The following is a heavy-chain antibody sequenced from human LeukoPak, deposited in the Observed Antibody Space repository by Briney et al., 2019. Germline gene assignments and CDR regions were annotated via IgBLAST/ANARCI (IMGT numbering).Heavy chain of an antibody. J-gene: IGHJ4*02. Sequence: PGRSLRLSCAASGFTFSSYGMHWVRQAPGKGLEWVAVISYDRSNKYYADSVKGRFTISRDNSKNTLYLQMNSLRAEDTAVYYCAKVPAAAGVSEVYWGQGTLVTVSS. CDR3: AKVPAAAGVSEVY. CDR2: ISYDRSNK. CDR1: GFTFSSYG. V-gene: IGHV3-30*18. D-gene: IGHD6-13*01.